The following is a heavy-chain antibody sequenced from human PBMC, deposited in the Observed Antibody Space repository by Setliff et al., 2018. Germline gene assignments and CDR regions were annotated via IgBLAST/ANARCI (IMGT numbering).Heavy chain of an antibody. CDR2: RYYTGTT. CDR1: GDSFKSDSFY. J-gene: IGHJ4*02. D-gene: IGHD3-3*01. CDR3: ARHFYPPDFFAH. V-gene: IGHV4-39*01. Sequence: SETLSLTCTVSGDSFKSDSFYWGWIRQPPGKGLEWIGTRYYTGTTFYNPSLESRVAVSLDASEKKFSLNLRSVTTADTAVYYCARHFYPPDFFAHWGQGLLVTVSS.